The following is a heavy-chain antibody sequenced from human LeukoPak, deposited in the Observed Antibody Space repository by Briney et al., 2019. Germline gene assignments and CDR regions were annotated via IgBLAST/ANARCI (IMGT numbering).Heavy chain of an antibody. V-gene: IGHV3-30*03. J-gene: IGHJ5*02. CDR3: ARDLGYYGSGNWFDP. D-gene: IGHD3-10*01. CDR2: ISHDGNSQ. CDR1: GYTFSSYG. Sequence: GRSLRLSCAASGYTFSSYGMHWVRQAPGKGLEWVAVISHDGNSQYYADSVKGRFTISRDNAKNSLYLQMNSLRAEDTAVYYCARDLGYYGSGNWFDPWGQGTLVTVSS.